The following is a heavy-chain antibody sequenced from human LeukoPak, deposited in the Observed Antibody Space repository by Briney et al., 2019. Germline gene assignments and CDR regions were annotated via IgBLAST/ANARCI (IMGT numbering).Heavy chain of an antibody. J-gene: IGHJ4*01. CDR2: ISADNGNT. Sequence: ASVKVSGKASGYTFTSYGISWVRQAPGQGLEWMGWISADNGNTNYAQKLQGRVTMTTDTSTSTAYMALRSLRSDDTAVYYCARDGYCSGGSCSLLAYWGHGTLVTASS. D-gene: IGHD2-15*01. CDR3: ARDGYCSGGSCSLLAY. V-gene: IGHV1-18*01. CDR1: GYTFTSYG.